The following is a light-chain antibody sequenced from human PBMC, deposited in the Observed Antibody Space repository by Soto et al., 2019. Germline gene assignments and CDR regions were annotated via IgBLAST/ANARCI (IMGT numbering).Light chain of an antibody. Sequence: QSALTQPASVSGSPGQSITISCTGTSSDVGAYNYVSWYQQHPGKAPKLMIYDVSNRPSGVSIRFSGSKSGNTASLTISGLQAEDEADYYCSSYTSSSTLGVFGGGTQLTVL. V-gene: IGLV2-14*01. CDR3: SSYTSSSTLGV. J-gene: IGLJ2*01. CDR2: DVS. CDR1: SSDVGAYNY.